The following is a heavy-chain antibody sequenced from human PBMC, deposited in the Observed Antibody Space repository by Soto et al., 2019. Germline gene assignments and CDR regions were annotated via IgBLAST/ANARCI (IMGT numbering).Heavy chain of an antibody. D-gene: IGHD1-26*01. CDR1: GFTFSSYA. CDR3: AKGSVGATPFDY. CDR2: ISYDGSNK. Sequence: PGGSLRLSCAASGFTFSSYAMHWVRQAPGKGLEWVAVISYDGSNKYYADSVKGRFTISRDNSKNTLYLQMNSLRAEDTAVYYCAKGSVGATPFDYWGQGTLVTVSS. J-gene: IGHJ4*02. V-gene: IGHV3-30-3*01.